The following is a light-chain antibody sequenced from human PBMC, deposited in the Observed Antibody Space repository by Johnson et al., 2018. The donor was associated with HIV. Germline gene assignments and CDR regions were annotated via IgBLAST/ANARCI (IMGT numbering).Light chain of an antibody. CDR1: SPNIGNNY. Sequence: QSVLSQPPSVSAAPGQKVTISCSGSSPNIGNNYVSWYQQLPGTAPKLLIYDNDKRPSGIPDRFSGSRSGTSATLGITGLQTGDEADYYCGAWDSGLTAGVFGTGTKVTVL. J-gene: IGLJ1*01. CDR3: GAWDSGLTAGV. V-gene: IGLV1-51*01. CDR2: DND.